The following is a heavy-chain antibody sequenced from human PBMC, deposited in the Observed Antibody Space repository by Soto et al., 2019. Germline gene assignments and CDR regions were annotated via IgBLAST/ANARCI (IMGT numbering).Heavy chain of an antibody. J-gene: IGHJ5*02. D-gene: IGHD2-15*01. CDR3: ARGPVVVTATHWFDP. CDR1: GFTFSPYA. V-gene: IGHV3-33*01. CDR2: IWFDGSKR. Sequence: GGSLRLSCAASGFTFSPYAMHWVRQAPGKGLDWVAVIWFDGSKRYYADSVKGRFTISRDNSKNTLYLQMNSLRAEDTAVYYCARGPVVVTATHWFDPWGQGTLVTVSS.